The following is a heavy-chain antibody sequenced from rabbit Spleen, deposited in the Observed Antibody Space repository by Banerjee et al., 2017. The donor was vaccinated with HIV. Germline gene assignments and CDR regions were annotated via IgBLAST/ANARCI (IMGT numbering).Heavy chain of an antibody. V-gene: IGHV1S45*01. Sequence: QEQLEESGGGLVQPGASLTLTCTASGFSFSSSYDMCWVRQAPGKGLEWIACIYAGSSGTTYYASWAKGRFTISKASSTTVTLQMTSLTAADTATYFCARDLAGVIGWNFNLWGQGTLVTVS. J-gene: IGHJ4*01. CDR1: GFSFSSSYD. D-gene: IGHD4-1*01. CDR3: ARDLAGVIGWNFNL. CDR2: IYAGSSGTT.